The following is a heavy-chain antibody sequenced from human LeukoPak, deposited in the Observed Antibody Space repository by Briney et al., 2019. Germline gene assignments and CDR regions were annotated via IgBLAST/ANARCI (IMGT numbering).Heavy chain of an antibody. Sequence: PSETLSLTCTVSGGSISSYYWSWTRQPPGKGLEWIGYIYYSGSTNYNPSLKSRVTISVDTSKNQFSLKLSSVTAADTAVYYCASQIAVASGYYFDYWGQGTLVTVSS. CDR3: ASQIAVASGYYFDY. J-gene: IGHJ4*02. V-gene: IGHV4-59*12. D-gene: IGHD6-19*01. CDR1: GGSISSYY. CDR2: IYYSGST.